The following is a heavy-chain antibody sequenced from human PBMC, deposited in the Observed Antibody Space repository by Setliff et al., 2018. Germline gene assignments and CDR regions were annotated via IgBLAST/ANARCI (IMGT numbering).Heavy chain of an antibody. Sequence: SETLSLTCSVSGASISSYYWSWIRQPPGKGLEWIGYIYTSGTTKYNPSLKSRVTISIDTSKSQFSLNLSSVTAADTAEYFCARSLGSGTIDSWGQGTLVTVSS. CDR2: IYTSGTT. D-gene: IGHD3-10*01. V-gene: IGHV4-4*08. CDR1: GASISSYY. J-gene: IGHJ4*02. CDR3: ARSLGSGTIDS.